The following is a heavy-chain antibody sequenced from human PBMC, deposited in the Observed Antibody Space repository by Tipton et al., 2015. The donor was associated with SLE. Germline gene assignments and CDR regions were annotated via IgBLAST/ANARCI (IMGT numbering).Heavy chain of an antibody. J-gene: IGHJ6*03. CDR3: ARGGAFWSGPTSYYYFFYYMDV. CDR2: IYTSGST. CDR1: GGPLTGDY. V-gene: IGHV4-4*07. D-gene: IGHD3-3*01. Sequence: TLSLTCTVSGGPLTGDYWTWVRQSAGKGLEFIGRIYTSGSTNYNPSLESRVTISVDTSKNQFYLRLTSVTAADTAVYYCARGGAFWSGPTSYYYFFYYMDVWGKGTTVTVSS.